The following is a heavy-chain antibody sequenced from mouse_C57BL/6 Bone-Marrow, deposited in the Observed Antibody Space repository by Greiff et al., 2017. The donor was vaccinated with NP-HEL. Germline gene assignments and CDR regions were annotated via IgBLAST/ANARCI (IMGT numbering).Heavy chain of an antibody. D-gene: IGHD2-3*01. J-gene: IGHJ1*03. CDR1: GYTFTSYW. CDR3: VYDGYYLFYWYFDV. Sequence: QVQLQQPGAELVRPGTSVKLSCKASGYTFTSYWMHWVKQRPGQGLEWIGVIDPSDSYTNYNQKFKGKATLTVDTSSSTAYMQLSSLTSEDSAVYYCVYDGYYLFYWYFDVWGTGTTVTVSS. V-gene: IGHV1-59*01. CDR2: IDPSDSYT.